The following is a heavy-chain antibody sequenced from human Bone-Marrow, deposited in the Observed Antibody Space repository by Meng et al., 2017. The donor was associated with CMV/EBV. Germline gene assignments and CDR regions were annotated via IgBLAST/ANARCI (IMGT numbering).Heavy chain of an antibody. J-gene: IGHJ3*02. CDR3: ARENYYYNDAFDI. CDR1: GGSLSSYY. CDR2: IYYSGST. D-gene: IGHD3-22*01. V-gene: IGHV4-59*01. Sequence: SETLSLTCTVSGGSLSSYYWSWIRQPPGKGLEWIGYIYYSGSTNYNPSLKSRVTISVDTSKNQFSLKLSSVTATDTAVDYCARENYYYNDAFDIWGQGTRVT.